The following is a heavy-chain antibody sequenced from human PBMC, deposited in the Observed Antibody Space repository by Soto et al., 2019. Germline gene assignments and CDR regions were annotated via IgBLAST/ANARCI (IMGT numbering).Heavy chain of an antibody. CDR2: IGTAGDT. V-gene: IGHV3-13*01. CDR3: ANYPFLEWLTKAYGMDV. J-gene: IGHJ6*02. Sequence: HPGGSLRLSCAASGFTFSNYDMHWVRQVAGKGLEWVSTIGTAGDTYYPGSVKGRFTISRENAKNSLYLQMNSLRAEDTAVYYCANYPFLEWLTKAYGMDVWGQGTTVNVSS. CDR1: GFTFSNYD. D-gene: IGHD3-3*01.